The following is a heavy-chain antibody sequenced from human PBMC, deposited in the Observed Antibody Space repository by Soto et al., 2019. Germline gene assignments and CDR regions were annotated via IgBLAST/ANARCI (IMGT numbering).Heavy chain of an antibody. Sequence: GVSLKIFCKGSGYSFTSYWIGWVLQMPGKGLEWMGIIYPGDSDTRYSPSFQGQVTISADKSISTAYLQWSSLKASDTAMYYCARHGGYDFWSGYYTGIDYWGQGTLVTVYS. CDR1: GYSFTSYW. V-gene: IGHV5-51*01. J-gene: IGHJ4*02. CDR3: ARHGGYDFWSGYYTGIDY. D-gene: IGHD3-3*01. CDR2: IYPGDSDT.